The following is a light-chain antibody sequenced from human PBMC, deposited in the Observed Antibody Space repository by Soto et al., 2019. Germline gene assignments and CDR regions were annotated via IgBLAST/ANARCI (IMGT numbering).Light chain of an antibody. CDR1: SSDVGGYNY. J-gene: IGLJ1*01. Sequence: QSVLAQPPSASGPPGQSVTISCTGTSSDVGGYNYVSWYQQHPGKAPKLMIYEVNKRPSGVPDRFSGSKSGNTASLTVSGLQAEDEADYYCKSYEGSNIYVFGTGTRSPS. CDR2: EVN. V-gene: IGLV2-8*01. CDR3: KSYEGSNIYV.